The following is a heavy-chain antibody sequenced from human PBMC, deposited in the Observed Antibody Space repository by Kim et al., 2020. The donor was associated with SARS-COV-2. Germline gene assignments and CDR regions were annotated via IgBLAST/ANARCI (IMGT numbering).Heavy chain of an antibody. CDR2: TYYRSKWNN. Sequence: SQTLSLTCAISGDSVSRRIAAWDWIRQSPSRGLEWLGRTYYRSKWNNDYAVYLKSRITINPDTSKNQFSLQLKSVTPYVTSVYYCTRATGYFDFWGQGTLVTVSS. V-gene: IGHV6-1*01. J-gene: IGHJ4*02. CDR3: TRATGYFDF. CDR1: GDSVSRRIAA.